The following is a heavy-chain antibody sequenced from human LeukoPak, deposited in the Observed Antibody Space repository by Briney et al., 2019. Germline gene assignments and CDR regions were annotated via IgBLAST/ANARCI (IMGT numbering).Heavy chain of an antibody. D-gene: IGHD2/OR15-2a*01. CDR2: IGPHSTFT. V-gene: IGHV1-2*02. Sequence: ASVKVSRKSSGFTFTDHYIHGVRQGPGQGLEWMGYIGPHSTFTSSPQEFQGRATMTRDASMSTAYMELTRLTSDDTAVYYCVREGEGPLSKDFDYWGQGTLVTVSS. J-gene: IGHJ4*02. CDR1: GFTFTDHY. CDR3: VREGEGPLSKDFDY.